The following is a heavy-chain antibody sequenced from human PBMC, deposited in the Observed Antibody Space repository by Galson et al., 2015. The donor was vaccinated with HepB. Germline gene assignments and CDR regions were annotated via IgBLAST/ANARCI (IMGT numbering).Heavy chain of an antibody. Sequence: SLRLSCAASGFTFSNHNMNWVRQAPEKGLEWVSSIASSSDYIYYADSVKGRLTISRDNAKSSLFLQMNSLRAEDTAVYYCARGGGYKIAAAGFDYWGQGILVTVSS. J-gene: IGHJ4*02. D-gene: IGHD6-13*01. CDR1: GFTFSNHN. CDR3: ARGGGYKIAAAGFDY. CDR2: IASSSDYI. V-gene: IGHV3-21*06.